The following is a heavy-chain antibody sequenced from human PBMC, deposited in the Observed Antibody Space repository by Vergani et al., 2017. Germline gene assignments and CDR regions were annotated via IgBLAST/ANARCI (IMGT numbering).Heavy chain of an antibody. J-gene: IGHJ6*02. CDR2: IIPILGIA. D-gene: IGHD2-2*01. CDR1: GGTFNNCA. Sequence: QVQLVQSGAEVKKPGSSVKVSCKASGGTFNNCAISWVRQAPGQGLEWMGRIIPILGIANYAQKFQGRVTITADKSTSTAYMELSSLRSEDTAVYYCARXPPAAENYYYGMDVWGQGTTVTVSS. CDR3: ARXPPAAENYYYGMDV. V-gene: IGHV1-69*04.